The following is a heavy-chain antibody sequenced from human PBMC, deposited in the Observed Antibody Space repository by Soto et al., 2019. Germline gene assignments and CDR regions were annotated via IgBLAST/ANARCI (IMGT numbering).Heavy chain of an antibody. CDR2: ISSSSSYI. D-gene: IGHD3-9*01. J-gene: IGHJ6*02. Sequence: GGSLRLSCAASGFTFSSYSISWVRQAPGKGLEWVSSISSSSSYIYYADSVKGRFTISRDNAKNSLYLQMNSLRAEDTAVYYCAREGYLVDYYYYGMDVWGQGTTVTVSS. V-gene: IGHV3-21*01. CDR3: AREGYLVDYYYYGMDV. CDR1: GFTFSSYS.